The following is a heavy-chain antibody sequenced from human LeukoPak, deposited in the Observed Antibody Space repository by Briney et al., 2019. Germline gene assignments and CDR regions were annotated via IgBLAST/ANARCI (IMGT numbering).Heavy chain of an antibody. J-gene: IGHJ4*02. Sequence: GGTLRLSCGTSGFTFSSYWMHWVRQAPGKGPVWLARINSDGYSISYADSVKGRFTISRDNAKKTLYLQMNTLRAEDTAMYYCARAIAEAGTDSWGQGTLVTVSS. V-gene: IGHV3-74*01. D-gene: IGHD6-19*01. CDR3: ARAIAEAGTDS. CDR1: GFTFSSYW. CDR2: INSDGYSI.